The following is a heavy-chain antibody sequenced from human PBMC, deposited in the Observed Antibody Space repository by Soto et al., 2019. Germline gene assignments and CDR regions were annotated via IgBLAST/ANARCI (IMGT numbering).Heavy chain of an antibody. D-gene: IGHD3-10*01. CDR1: GGSFSGYY. CDR3: ARPYGSAN. Sequence: QVQLQQWGAGLLKPSETLSLTCAVYGGSFSGYYWSWIRQPPGKGLEWIGEINHSGTTNYNPSLKSPVTTSVDTSKNQFSLMLSSVTAADAAVYYCARPYGSANWGQGTLVTVSS. J-gene: IGHJ4*02. V-gene: IGHV4-34*01. CDR2: INHSGTT.